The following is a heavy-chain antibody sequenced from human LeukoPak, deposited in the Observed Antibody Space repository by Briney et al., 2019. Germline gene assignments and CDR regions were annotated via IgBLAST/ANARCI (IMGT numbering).Heavy chain of an antibody. J-gene: IGHJ5*02. CDR3: TRDRGTYNWLDP. D-gene: IGHD1-26*01. Sequence: GGSLRLSCAASGFTLSDSGIHWVRQASGKGLEWVGLIYKSAKRYETAYGASVGGRFTISREDSKNTAYLQMDSLKTEDTALYYCTRDRGTYNWLDPWGQGTLVTVSS. CDR2: IYKSAKRYET. V-gene: IGHV3-73*01. CDR1: GFTLSDSG.